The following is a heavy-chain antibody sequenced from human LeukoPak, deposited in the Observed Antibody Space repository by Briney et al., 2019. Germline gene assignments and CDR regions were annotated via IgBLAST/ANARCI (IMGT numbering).Heavy chain of an antibody. Sequence: GGSVRLSCAASGLTFSSDWISWVRQAPGKGLEWVGNIKQDGSEKYYVDSVKGRFTISRDNAKNSLYLQMNSLRAEDTAVYYCARAVAVAMFDYWGQGTLVTVSS. V-gene: IGHV3-7*01. CDR3: ARAVAVAMFDY. CDR1: GLTFSSDW. J-gene: IGHJ4*02. D-gene: IGHD6-19*01. CDR2: IKQDGSEK.